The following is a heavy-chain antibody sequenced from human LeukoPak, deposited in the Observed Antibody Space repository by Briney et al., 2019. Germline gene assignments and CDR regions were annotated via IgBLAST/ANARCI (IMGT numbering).Heavy chain of an antibody. CDR3: AKVGAAGYYFDY. D-gene: IGHD6-13*01. J-gene: IGHJ4*02. Sequence: PGGSLRLSCAASGFTFSSYGMHWVRQAPGKGLEWVAVISYDGSNKYYADSVKGRFTISRDNSKNTLYLQMNSLRAVDTAVYYCAKVGAAGYYFDYWGQGTLVTVSS. V-gene: IGHV3-30*18. CDR2: ISYDGSNK. CDR1: GFTFSSYG.